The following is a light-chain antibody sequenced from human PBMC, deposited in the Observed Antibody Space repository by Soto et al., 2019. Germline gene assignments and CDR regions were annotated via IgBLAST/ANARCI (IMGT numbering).Light chain of an antibody. CDR3: HSYDSSLSAWV. V-gene: IGLV1-40*01. J-gene: IGLJ3*02. CDR1: SSNIGAGYD. Sequence: QSVLTQPPSVSGAPGQRVTISCTGSSSNIGAGYDVHWYQQLPGTAPKLLIYGDNNRPSGVPDRFSGSKSGTSASLAITGLQAEDEADYYCHSYDSSLSAWVFGGGTKLTVL. CDR2: GDN.